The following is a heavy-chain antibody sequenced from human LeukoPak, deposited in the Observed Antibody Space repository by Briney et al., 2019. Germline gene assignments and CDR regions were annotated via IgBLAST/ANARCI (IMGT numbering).Heavy chain of an antibody. CDR1: GGSISSYY. CDR2: IYYSGST. CDR3: ARDGDPSGSYFDF. D-gene: IGHD1-26*01. V-gene: IGHV4-59*01. Sequence: SETLSLTCTVSGGSISSYYWSWIRQPPGEGLEGIGYIYYSGSTNYNPSLRSRVTISVDTSKNQFSLRLSSMTPADTAVYYCARDGDPSGSYFDFWGQGTVVTVSS. J-gene: IGHJ4*02.